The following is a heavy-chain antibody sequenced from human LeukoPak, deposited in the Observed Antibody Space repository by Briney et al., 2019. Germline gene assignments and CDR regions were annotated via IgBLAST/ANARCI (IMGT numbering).Heavy chain of an antibody. Sequence: GGSLRLSCAASGFTFAGYAMTWVRQAPGKGLEWVSTIGTDADTYYADSVKGRFIISRDNSKNTLYVQVSSLRVEDTAIYYCARNIPGKYFELWGRGTLVIVSS. V-gene: IGHV3-23*01. D-gene: IGHD2-2*02. CDR3: ARNIPGKYFEL. CDR2: IGTDADT. CDR1: GFTFAGYA. J-gene: IGHJ2*01.